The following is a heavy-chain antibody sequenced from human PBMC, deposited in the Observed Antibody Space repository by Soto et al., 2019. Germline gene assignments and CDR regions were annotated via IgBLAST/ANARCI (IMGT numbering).Heavy chain of an antibody. Sequence: QVQLVQSGAEVKKPGASVKVSCKASGYTFTSYAMHWVRQAPGQRLEWMGWINAGNGNTKYSQKFQGRVTITRDTSASTAYMELSGLRSEDTAVYYCARATTLIAVAGSVKGSDPWGQGTLVTVSS. J-gene: IGHJ5*02. CDR2: INAGNGNT. D-gene: IGHD6-19*01. CDR3: ARATTLIAVAGSVKGSDP. V-gene: IGHV1-3*01. CDR1: GYTFTSYA.